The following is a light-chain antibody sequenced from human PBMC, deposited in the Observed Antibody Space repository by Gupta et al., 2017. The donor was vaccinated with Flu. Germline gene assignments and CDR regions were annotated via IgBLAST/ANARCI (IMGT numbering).Light chain of an antibody. J-gene: IGKJ1*01. Sequence: GDRVTITCRASQGFSTYLAWYQQKPGKAPKLLIYVASILQSGVPSRFSGSGSGTEFTLTISGLQAEDFATYYCQQVNSYPWTFGQGTKVEIK. CDR2: VAS. V-gene: IGKV1-9*01. CDR1: QGFSTY. CDR3: QQVNSYPWT.